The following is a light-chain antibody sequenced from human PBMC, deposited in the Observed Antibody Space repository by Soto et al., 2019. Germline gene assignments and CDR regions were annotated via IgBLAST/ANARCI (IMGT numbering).Light chain of an antibody. CDR1: QGIDTS. V-gene: IGKV1-9*01. J-gene: IGKJ1*01. CDR2: AAS. CDR3: QQYYSYPWT. Sequence: ILLTQSPSSLSASVGDRVTITCRASQGIDTSLAWYQQKPGKAPKLLIYAASTLQSGVPSRFSGSGSGTDFTLTISCLQSEDFATYYCQQYYSYPWTFGQGTKVDIK.